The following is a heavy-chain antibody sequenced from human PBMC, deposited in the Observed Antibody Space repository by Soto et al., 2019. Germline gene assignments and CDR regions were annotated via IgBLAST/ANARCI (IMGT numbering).Heavy chain of an antibody. CDR2: FYYSGST. CDR3: ARRDYAIDS. J-gene: IGHJ4*02. V-gene: IGHV4-61*03. D-gene: IGHD4-17*01. CDR1: GDSVTTGSYY. Sequence: KTSETLSLTCKVSGDSVTTGSYYWTCIRQAPGKGLEWIGYFYYSGSTNYNPSLESRETIFANKSGSRFSLNLTSVTADDTAVYYCARRDYAIDSWGRGTLVTVSS.